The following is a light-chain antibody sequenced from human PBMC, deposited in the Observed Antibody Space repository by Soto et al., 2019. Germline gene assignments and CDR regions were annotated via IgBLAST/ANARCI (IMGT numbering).Light chain of an antibody. CDR3: LQSAQYPHVT. Sequence: EIVLTQSPLSSPVTLGQPASISCKSSHSLVHSDGHTYLSWLQQRPAQPPRLLIYKIPNRVSGVPDRFSGIGAGTDFTLKISRVEAEDVGTYYCLQSAQYPHVTFGQGTKVDIK. CDR1: HSLVHSDGHTY. J-gene: IGKJ2*01. CDR2: KIP. V-gene: IGKV2-24*01.